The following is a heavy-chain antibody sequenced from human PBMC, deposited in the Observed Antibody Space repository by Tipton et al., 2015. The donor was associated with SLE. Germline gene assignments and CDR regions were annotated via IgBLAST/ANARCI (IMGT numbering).Heavy chain of an antibody. CDR3: ARVNMHQWSTNYFDH. CDR2: ILPLSGTT. Sequence: QLVQSGAEVKKPGSSVKVSCRASGDTFSTYAINWLRQAPGQGLEWVGGILPLSGTTNYAQRFRGRLTITADESTTTAYLALSSLTSEDTAVYYCARVNMHQWSTNYFDHWGQGTLVTVSS. V-gene: IGHV1-69*01. D-gene: IGHD2-8*01. J-gene: IGHJ4*02. CDR1: GDTFSTYA.